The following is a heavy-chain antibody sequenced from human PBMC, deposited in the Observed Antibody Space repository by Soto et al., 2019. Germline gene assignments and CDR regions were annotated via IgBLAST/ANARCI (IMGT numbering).Heavy chain of an antibody. CDR3: ATMGAIVVLPAATIDY. CDR2: INHSGST. CDR1: GGSFSGYY. Sequence: PSETLSLTCAVYGGSFSGYYWSWIRQPPGKGLEWIGEINHSGSTNYNPSLKSRVTISVDTSKNQFSLKLSSVTAADTAVYYCATMGAIVVLPAATIDYWGQGTLVTVSS. V-gene: IGHV4-34*01. J-gene: IGHJ4*02. D-gene: IGHD2-2*01.